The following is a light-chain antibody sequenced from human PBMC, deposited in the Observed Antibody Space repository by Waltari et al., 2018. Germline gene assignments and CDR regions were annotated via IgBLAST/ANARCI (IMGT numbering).Light chain of an antibody. CDR2: GPD. CDR3: HSRETFSTRL. J-gene: IGLJ2*01. CDR1: SLSRYY. V-gene: IGLV3-19*01. Sequence: SSDLTQDPSLSVALGQTVRIPCQGDSLSRYYASWYQQRPGQAPILVLYGPDNRPSGIPDRFSGSTSGNTASLTITGAQAEDEADYYCHSRETFSTRLFGGGTRLTV.